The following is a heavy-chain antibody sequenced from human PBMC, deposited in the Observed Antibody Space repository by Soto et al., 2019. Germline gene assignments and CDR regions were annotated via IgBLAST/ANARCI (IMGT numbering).Heavy chain of an antibody. Sequence: SETLSLTCAVYGGSLSGYFWSWIRQPPGRGPEWIGEINHSGDTNYNPSLKSRVTIAVDTSRNQFSLKLTSVTAADTAVYYCARESGSSSPEYALQHWAQGTLVTVSS. CDR1: GGSLSGYF. CDR2: INHSGDT. J-gene: IGHJ1*01. V-gene: IGHV4-34*01. D-gene: IGHD1-26*01. CDR3: ARESGSSSPEYALQH.